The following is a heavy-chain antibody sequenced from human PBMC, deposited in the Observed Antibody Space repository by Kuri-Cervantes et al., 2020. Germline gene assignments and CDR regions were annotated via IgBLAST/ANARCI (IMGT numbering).Heavy chain of an antibody. CDR1: GGSVSSYDYS. J-gene: IGHJ4*02. CDR2: INHSGST. Sequence: SETLSLTCTVSGGSVSSYDYSWGWIRQPPGKGLEWIGEINHSGSTNYNPSLKSRVTISVDTSKNQFSLKLSSVTAADTAVYYCARGRGILLWFGEFHFDYWGQGTLVTVSS. D-gene: IGHD3-10*01. V-gene: IGHV4-39*07. CDR3: ARGRGILLWFGEFHFDY.